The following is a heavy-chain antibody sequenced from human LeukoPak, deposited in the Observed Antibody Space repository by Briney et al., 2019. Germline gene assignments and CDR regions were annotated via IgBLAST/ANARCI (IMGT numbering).Heavy chain of an antibody. V-gene: IGHV1-69*05. D-gene: IGHD5-18*01. CDR3: ATIVRANTAMATWGSGLFYYYYLDV. Sequence: GASVKVSFKPSGGTFNSYAISWVRQAPGQGLEWMGGIIPLFGTTDCAQKFQGRVTITTDDSTSTAYMELSSLGSEDTAIYYCATIVRANTAMATWGSGLFYYYYLDVWGTGTTVTVS. J-gene: IGHJ6*03. CDR2: IIPLFGTT. CDR1: GGTFNSYA.